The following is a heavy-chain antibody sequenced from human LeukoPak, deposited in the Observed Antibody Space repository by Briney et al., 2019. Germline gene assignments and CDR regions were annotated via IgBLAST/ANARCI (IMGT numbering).Heavy chain of an antibody. D-gene: IGHD2-15*01. J-gene: IGHJ4*02. CDR3: TVNYCSGATCYMY. CDR1: GFNFSSYG. Sequence: GGTLRLSCAASGFNFSSYGMTWVRQAPGKGLEWVSIISGSGRDTYYADSVKGRFTISRDKSKNTLYLQMNSLRAEDTAVYYCTVNYCSGATCYMYWGQGTLVTVSS. V-gene: IGHV3-23*01. CDR2: ISGSGRDT.